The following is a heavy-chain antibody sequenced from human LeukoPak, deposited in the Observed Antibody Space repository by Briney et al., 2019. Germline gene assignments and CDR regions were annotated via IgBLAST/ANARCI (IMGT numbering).Heavy chain of an antibody. CDR2: INHSGST. V-gene: IGHV4-34*01. J-gene: IGHJ3*02. Sequence: SETLSLTCAVYGGSFSGYYWSWIRQPPGKGLEWIGEINHSGSTNYNPSLKSRVTISVDTSKNQFSLKLSSVTAADTAVYYCARQFRQYYYDSSGHDAFDIWGQGTMVTVSS. CDR1: GGSFSGYY. CDR3: ARQFRQYYYDSSGHDAFDI. D-gene: IGHD3-22*01.